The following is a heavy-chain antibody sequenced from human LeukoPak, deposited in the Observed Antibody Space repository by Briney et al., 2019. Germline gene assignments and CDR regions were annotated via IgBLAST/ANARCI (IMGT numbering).Heavy chain of an antibody. Sequence: ETLSLTCTVSGGSISSSSYYWGWIRQPPGKGLEWVSAISGSGGSTYYADAGKGRFTISGDNAKNMLYLRMNSLRAEDTAVYYCAKDRGGYGNGMYYFDYWGQGTLVTVSS. CDR1: GGSISSSSYY. CDR2: ISGSGGST. CDR3: AKDRGGYGNGMYYFDY. V-gene: IGHV3-23*01. J-gene: IGHJ4*02. D-gene: IGHD5-12*01.